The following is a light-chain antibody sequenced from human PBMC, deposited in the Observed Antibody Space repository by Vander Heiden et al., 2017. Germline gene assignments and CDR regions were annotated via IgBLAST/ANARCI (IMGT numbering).Light chain of an antibody. CDR3: QAWDSSIVV. J-gene: IGLJ3*02. Sequence: SYELTQPPSVSVSTGQTASITCSGDKLGDKYASWYQQRPGQSPVLVIYQDTKRPSGIPERFSGSNSGNTATLTISGTQAMDEADYYCQAWDSSIVVFGGGTKLTVL. CDR1: KLGDKY. V-gene: IGLV3-1*01. CDR2: QDT.